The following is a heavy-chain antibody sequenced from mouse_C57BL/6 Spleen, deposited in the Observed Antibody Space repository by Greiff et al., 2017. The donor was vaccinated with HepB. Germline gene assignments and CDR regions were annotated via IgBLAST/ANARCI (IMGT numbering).Heavy chain of an antibody. J-gene: IGHJ2*01. CDR3: TREGAAQATDY. D-gene: IGHD3-2*02. CDR2: IDPETGGT. Sequence: QVQLKQSGAELVRPGASVTLSCKASGYTFTDYEMHWVKQTPVHGLEWIGAIDPETGGTAYNQKFKGKAILTADKSSSTAYMELRSLTSEDSAVYYCTREGAAQATDYWGQGTTLTVSS. V-gene: IGHV1-15*01. CDR1: GYTFTDYE.